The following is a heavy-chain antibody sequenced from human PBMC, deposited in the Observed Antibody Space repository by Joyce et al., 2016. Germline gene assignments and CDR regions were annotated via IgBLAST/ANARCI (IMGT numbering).Heavy chain of an antibody. Sequence: QVQLVQSGADMKKPGASVKVSCKASGYTFTGYYIHWVRQAPGKGLEWMGWINPNSGGTNFTQQLQGRVTMTRDTSISTAYMELSRLRSDDTAVYYCATESPGKDAFDTWGQGTMVTVSS. CDR1: GYTFTGYY. CDR3: ATESPGKDAFDT. CDR2: INPNSGGT. J-gene: IGHJ3*02. V-gene: IGHV1-2*02. D-gene: IGHD3-10*01.